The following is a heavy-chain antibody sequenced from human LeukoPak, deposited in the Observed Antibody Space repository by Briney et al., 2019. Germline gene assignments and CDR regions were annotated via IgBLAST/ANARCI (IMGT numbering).Heavy chain of an antibody. D-gene: IGHD6-13*01. CDR1: GFTFSSYG. CDR2: IRYDGSNK. J-gene: IGHJ4*02. V-gene: IGHV3-30*02. Sequence: GGSLRLSCAASGFTFSSYGMHGVRQAPGKGLEWEAFIRYDGSNKYYADSVKGRFTISRDNSKNTLYLQMNSLRAEDTAVYYCAKSFGIAAAGIDYWGQGTLVTVSS. CDR3: AKSFGIAAAGIDY.